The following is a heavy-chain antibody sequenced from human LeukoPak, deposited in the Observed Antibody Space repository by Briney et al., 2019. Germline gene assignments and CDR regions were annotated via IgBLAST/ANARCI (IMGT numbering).Heavy chain of an antibody. V-gene: IGHV3-33*06. J-gene: IGHJ4*02. Sequence: PGGSLRLSCAASGFTFRNYAMNWVRQAPGKGLEWVAVMWFDGSNEFYADSVKGRFTISRDNSKNTLYLQMNSLRAEDTAVYYCAKVGAVVVPAAMALDYWGQGTLVTVSS. D-gene: IGHD2-2*01. CDR2: MWFDGSNE. CDR3: AKVGAVVVPAAMALDY. CDR1: GFTFRNYA.